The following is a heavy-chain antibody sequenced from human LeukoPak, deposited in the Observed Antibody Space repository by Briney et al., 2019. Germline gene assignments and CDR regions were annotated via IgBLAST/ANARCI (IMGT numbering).Heavy chain of an antibody. Sequence: SETLSLTCTVYGGSISSGDYYWSWIRQPPGKGLEWIGYIYYSGSTYYNPSLKSRVTISVDTSKNQFSPKLSSVTAADTAVYYCARGESYTALFDYWGQGTLVTVSS. V-gene: IGHV4-30-4*01. CDR1: GGSISSGDYY. D-gene: IGHD2-2*02. J-gene: IGHJ4*02. CDR2: IYYSGST. CDR3: ARGESYTALFDY.